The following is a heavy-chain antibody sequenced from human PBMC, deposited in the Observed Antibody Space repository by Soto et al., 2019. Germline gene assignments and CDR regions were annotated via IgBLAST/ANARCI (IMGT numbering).Heavy chain of an antibody. J-gene: IGHJ4*02. V-gene: IGHV3-23*01. CDR2: ISGSGTST. D-gene: IGHD6-13*01. CDR3: ATDSFFSSIAAPDSDY. CDR1: GFTFSNYA. Sequence: GGSLRLSCEASGFTFSNYAMSWVRQAPGKGLEWVSAISGSGTSTYYADSVKGRFTISRDNSKNTLSLQMNSLRAEDTAVYYCATDSFFSSIAAPDSDYWGQGTLVTVSS.